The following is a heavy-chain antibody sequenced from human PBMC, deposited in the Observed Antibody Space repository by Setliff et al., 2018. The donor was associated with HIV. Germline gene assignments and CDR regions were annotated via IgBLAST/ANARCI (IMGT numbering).Heavy chain of an antibody. D-gene: IGHD6-13*01. J-gene: IGHJ5*02. V-gene: IGHV4-34*01. CDR3: ARVFRPSSSWYYNYFDP. Sequence: PSETLSLTCAVYGGSFSGYYWSWIRQPPGKGLEWIGEVTHSGSTYYNPSLKSRVTMSVDTSKNQFSLKLRSVTAADTAVYHCARVFRPSSSWYYNYFDPWGQGTLVTVSS. CDR2: VTHSGST. CDR1: GGSFSGYY.